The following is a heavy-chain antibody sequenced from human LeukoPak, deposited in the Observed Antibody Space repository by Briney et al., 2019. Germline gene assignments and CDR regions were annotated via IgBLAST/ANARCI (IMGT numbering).Heavy chain of an antibody. D-gene: IGHD4-23*01. Sequence: GGSLRLSCAASGFTFSSYAMSWVRQAPGKGLEWVSSISSSSSYIYYADSVKGRFTISRDNAKNSLYLQMNSLRAEDTAVYYCARDMTTVVTPNDYWGQGTLVTVSS. J-gene: IGHJ4*02. CDR2: ISSSSSYI. V-gene: IGHV3-21*01. CDR1: GFTFSSYA. CDR3: ARDMTTVVTPNDY.